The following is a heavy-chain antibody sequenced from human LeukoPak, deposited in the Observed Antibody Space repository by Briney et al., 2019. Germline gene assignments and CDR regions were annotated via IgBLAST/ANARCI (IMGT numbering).Heavy chain of an antibody. J-gene: IGHJ4*02. D-gene: IGHD3-22*01. CDR3: AKDFSITMIVVAPGLGY. Sequence: GGSLRLSCAASGFTFSDYYMSWIRQAPGKGLEWVSYISSSGSTIYYADSVKGRFTISRDNSKNTLYLQMNSLRAEDTAVYYCAKDFSITMIVVAPGLGYWGQGTLVTVSS. CDR2: ISSSGSTI. CDR1: GFTFSDYY. V-gene: IGHV3-11*04.